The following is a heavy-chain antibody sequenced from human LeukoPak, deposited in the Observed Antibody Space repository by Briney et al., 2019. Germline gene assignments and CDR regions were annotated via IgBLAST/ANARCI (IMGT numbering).Heavy chain of an antibody. CDR3: ARGRGGSRASDY. D-gene: IGHD1-26*01. CDR1: XGSFSGYY. J-gene: IGHJ4*02. Sequence: PSETXSLTCXXXXGSFSGYYWSWIRQPPGKGLEWIGEINHSGSTNYNPSLKSRVTISVDTSKNQFSLKLSSVTAADTAVYYCARGRGGSRASDYWGQGTLVTVSS. CDR2: INHSGST. V-gene: IGHV4-34*01.